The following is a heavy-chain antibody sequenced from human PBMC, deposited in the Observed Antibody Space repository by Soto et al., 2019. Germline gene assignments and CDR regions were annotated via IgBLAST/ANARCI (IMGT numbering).Heavy chain of an antibody. CDR1: GYTFTSYY. V-gene: IGHV1-46*01. D-gene: IGHD2-21*02. Sequence: ASVEVSCKASGYTFTSYYMHWVRHAPGQGLEWMGIINPSGGSTSYAQKFQGRVTMTRDTSTSTVYMELSSLRSEDTAVYYCARVMFCGGDCYSAFDIWGQGTMVTVSS. J-gene: IGHJ3*02. CDR3: ARVMFCGGDCYSAFDI. CDR2: INPSGGST.